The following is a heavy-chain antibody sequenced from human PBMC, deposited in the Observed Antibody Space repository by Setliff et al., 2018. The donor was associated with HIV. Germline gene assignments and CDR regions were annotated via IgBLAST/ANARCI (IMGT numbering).Heavy chain of an antibody. Sequence: PGGSLRLSCAASGFTFSSYWMYWVRQAPGKGLEWVASIKGDGSEKYYVGSVKGRFTSSRDNAGNSLSLQMNSLRAEDTAVYYCARGQTTAEYWGQGTLVTVSS. D-gene: IGHD4-17*01. CDR2: IKGDGSEK. J-gene: IGHJ4*02. CDR3: ARGQTTAEY. CDR1: GFTFSSYW. V-gene: IGHV3-7*02.